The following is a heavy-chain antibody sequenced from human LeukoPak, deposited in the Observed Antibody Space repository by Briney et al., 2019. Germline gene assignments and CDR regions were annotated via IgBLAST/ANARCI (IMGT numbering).Heavy chain of an antibody. CDR3: ARDITGYSSGGLGY. Sequence: GGSLRLSCAASGLTFSSYSMNWVRQAPGKGLEWVSSISSSSSYIYYADSVKGRFTISRDNAKNSLYLQMNSLRAEDTAVYYCARDITGYSSGGLGYWGQGTLVTVSS. CDR1: GLTFSSYS. V-gene: IGHV3-21*01. D-gene: IGHD6-19*01. J-gene: IGHJ4*02. CDR2: ISSSSSYI.